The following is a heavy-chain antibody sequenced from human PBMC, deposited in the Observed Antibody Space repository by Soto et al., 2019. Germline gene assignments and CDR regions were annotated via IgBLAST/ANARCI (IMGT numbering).Heavy chain of an antibody. Sequence: SETLSLTCAVYGGSFSGYYWSWIRQPPGKGLEWIGEINHSGSTNYNPSLKSRVTISVDTSKNQFSLKLSSVTAADTAVYYCASGYDYSLLDYWGQGTLVTVSS. V-gene: IGHV4-34*01. D-gene: IGHD5-12*01. CDR3: ASGYDYSLLDY. CDR1: GGSFSGYY. J-gene: IGHJ4*02. CDR2: INHSGST.